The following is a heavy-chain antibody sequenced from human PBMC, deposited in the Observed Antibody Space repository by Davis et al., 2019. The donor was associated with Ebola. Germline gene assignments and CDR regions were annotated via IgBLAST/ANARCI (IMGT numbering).Heavy chain of an antibody. Sequence: GGSLRLSCAASGFTFSSYGMHWVRQAPGKGLEWVAVIWYDGSNKYYADSVKGRFTISRDNSKNTLYLQMNSLRAEDTAVYYCARGFDIVVVIDFDAFDIRGQGTMVTVSS. CDR1: GFTFSSYG. CDR2: IWYDGSNK. J-gene: IGHJ3*02. CDR3: ARGFDIVVVIDFDAFDI. V-gene: IGHV3-33*01. D-gene: IGHD2-21*01.